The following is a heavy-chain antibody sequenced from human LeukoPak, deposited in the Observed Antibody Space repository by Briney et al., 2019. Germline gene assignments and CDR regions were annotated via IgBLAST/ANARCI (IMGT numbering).Heavy chain of an antibody. Sequence: PGRSLRLSCTASGFTFGDYGMSWVRQAPGKGLEWVSYISSSGSTIYYADSVKGRFTISRDNAKNSLVLQMNSLRAEDTAVYYCATVGYSSGWYYFDYWGQGTLVTVSS. D-gene: IGHD6-19*01. CDR1: GFTFGDYG. V-gene: IGHV3-48*03. J-gene: IGHJ4*02. CDR2: ISSSGSTI. CDR3: ATVGYSSGWYYFDY.